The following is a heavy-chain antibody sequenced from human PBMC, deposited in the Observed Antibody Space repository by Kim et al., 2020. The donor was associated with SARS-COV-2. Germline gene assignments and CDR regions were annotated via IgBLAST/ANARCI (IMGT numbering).Heavy chain of an antibody. Sequence: SVKVSCKASGGTFSSYAISWVRQAPGQGLEWMGGIIPIFGTANYAQKFQGRVTITADESTSTAYMELSSLRSEDTAVYYCARDLSFYGSGKRGWFDPWGQGTRVTVSS. CDR3: ARDLSFYGSGKRGWFDP. J-gene: IGHJ5*02. CDR2: IIPIFGTA. CDR1: GGTFSSYA. D-gene: IGHD3-10*01. V-gene: IGHV1-69*13.